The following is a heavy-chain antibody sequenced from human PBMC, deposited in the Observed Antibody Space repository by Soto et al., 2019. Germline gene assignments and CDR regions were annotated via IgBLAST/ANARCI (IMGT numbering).Heavy chain of an antibody. J-gene: IGHJ5*02. CDR3: VRRNVSATGTDWFDP. CDR1: GYTFPSYG. D-gene: IGHD6-13*01. CDR2: INAANGDT. Sequence: ASGKVSYTASGYTFPSYGIHWVRQAPGQRLEWMGWINAANGDTKYSPKFQGRVTITRDTSASTAYMELSSLRSEDTAVYYCVRRNVSATGTDWFDPWGQGNLVTVSS. V-gene: IGHV1-3*01.